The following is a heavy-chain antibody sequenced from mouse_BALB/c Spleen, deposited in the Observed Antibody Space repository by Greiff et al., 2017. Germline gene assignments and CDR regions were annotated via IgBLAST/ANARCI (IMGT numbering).Heavy chain of an antibody. D-gene: IGHD2-4*01. CDR3: ARGYDYAAY. CDR2: ISSGGST. V-gene: IGHV5-6-5*01. J-gene: IGHJ3*01. Sequence: DVMLVESGGGLVKPGGSLKLSCAASGFTFSSYAMSWVRQTPEKRLEWVASISSGGSTYYPDSVKGRFTISRDNARNILYLQMSSLRSEDTAMYYCARGYDYAAYWGQGTLVTVSA. CDR1: GFTFSSYA.